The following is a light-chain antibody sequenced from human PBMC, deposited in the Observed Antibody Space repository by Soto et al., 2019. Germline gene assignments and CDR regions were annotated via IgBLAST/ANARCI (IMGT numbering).Light chain of an antibody. CDR2: SNN. J-gene: IGLJ2*01. CDR3: AAWDASLSGPV. V-gene: IGLV1-44*01. Sequence: QSVLTQPPSASGTPGQRVTISCSGSSSHIGSNTVNWYQQLPGTAPKLLIYSNNQRPSGVPDRFSGSKSGTSASLAISGLQSEDEADYYCAAWDASLSGPVFGGGTKLTVL. CDR1: SSHIGSNT.